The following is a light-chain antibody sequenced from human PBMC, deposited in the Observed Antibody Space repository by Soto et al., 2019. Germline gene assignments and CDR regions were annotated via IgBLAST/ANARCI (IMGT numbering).Light chain of an antibody. V-gene: IGLV4-69*01. CDR2: LNSDGRH. J-gene: IGLJ3*02. Sequence: LGASVKLTCTLSSGHTNYAIAWHQLQPEKGPRYLMKLNSDGRHSKGDGIPDRFSGSSSGAERYLTISSLRSEDEADYYCLTWGAGIWVFGGGTKLTVL. CDR1: SGHTNYA. CDR3: LTWGAGIWV.